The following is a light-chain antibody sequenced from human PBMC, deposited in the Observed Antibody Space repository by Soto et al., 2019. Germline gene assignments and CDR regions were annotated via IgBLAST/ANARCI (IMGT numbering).Light chain of an antibody. Sequence: EIVLTQSPGTLSLSPGERATLSCRASQSVSSSYLAWYQQKPGQAPRLLIYGASRRATGIPDRFSGSESGKDFTLIISRLEPEDFAVYYCQQYGSSRYTFGQGNKLEIK. J-gene: IGKJ2*01. CDR1: QSVSSSY. V-gene: IGKV3-20*01. CDR2: GAS. CDR3: QQYGSSRYT.